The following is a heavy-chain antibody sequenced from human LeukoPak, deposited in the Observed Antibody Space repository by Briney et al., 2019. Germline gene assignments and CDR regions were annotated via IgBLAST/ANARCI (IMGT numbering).Heavy chain of an antibody. CDR2: IIPIFGTA. CDR1: GGTFSSYA. J-gene: IGHJ6*03. D-gene: IGHD3-9*01. CDR3: ARESGSVPFYNALTGRQDYYFYYMDV. Sequence: SVKVSCKASGGTFSSYAISWVRQAPGQGLEWMGGIIPIFGTANYAQKFQGRVTITTDESTSTFYMELSSLKFDDSAVYFCARESGSVPFYNALTGRQDYYFYYMDVWGKGTTVTVSS. V-gene: IGHV1-69*05.